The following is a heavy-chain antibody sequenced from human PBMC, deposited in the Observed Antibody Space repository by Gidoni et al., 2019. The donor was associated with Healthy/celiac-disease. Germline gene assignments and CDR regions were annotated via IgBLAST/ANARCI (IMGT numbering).Heavy chain of an antibody. V-gene: IGHV4-59*01. J-gene: IGHJ5*02. D-gene: IGHD6-19*01. CDR3: ARDHSSGWYWFDP. CDR1: GVAISSDF. Sequence: VQMQESGSGLVKPSATLSLTCPVSGVAISSDFWRWIRQPPGKGLEWIGYIYDTGSTNYNPSLKRRVTISVDTSKNQFSRKLSSVTAADTAVYYCARDHSSGWYWFDPWGQGTLVTVSS. CDR2: IYDTGST.